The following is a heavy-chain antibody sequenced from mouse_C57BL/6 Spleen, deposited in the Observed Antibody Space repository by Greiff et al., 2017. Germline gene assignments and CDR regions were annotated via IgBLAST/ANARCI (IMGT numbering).Heavy chain of an antibody. J-gene: IGHJ4*01. V-gene: IGHV1-39*01. CDR2: INPNYGTT. CDR1: GYSFTDYN. Sequence: VQLKQSGPELVKPGASVKISCKASGYSFTDYNMNWVKQSNGKSLEWIGVINPNYGTTSYNQKFKGKATLTVDQSSSTAYMQLNRLTSEDSAVYNCARGRLGPYYAMDYWGQGTSVTVSS. CDR3: ARGRLGPYYAMDY. D-gene: IGHD2-13*01.